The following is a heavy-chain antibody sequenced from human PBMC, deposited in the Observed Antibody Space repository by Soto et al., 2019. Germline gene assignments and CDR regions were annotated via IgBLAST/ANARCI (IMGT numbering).Heavy chain of an antibody. CDR1: GGTFSSYA. V-gene: IGHV1-69*06. CDR2: IIPIFGTA. D-gene: IGHD4-4*01. CDR3: ARATVIIKGDAFDI. J-gene: IGHJ3*02. Sequence: SVKVSCKASGGTFSSYAISWVRQAPGQGLEWMGGIIPIFGTANYAQKFQGRVTITADKSTSTAYMELSSLRSEDTAVYYCARATVIIKGDAFDIWGQGTMVTVSS.